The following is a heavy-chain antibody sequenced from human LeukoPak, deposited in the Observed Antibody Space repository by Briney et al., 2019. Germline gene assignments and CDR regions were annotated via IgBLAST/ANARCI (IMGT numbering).Heavy chain of an antibody. CDR1: GFTFSHYA. Sequence: PGGSLRLSCAASGFTFSHYAMTWVRQAPGKGLEWVSAISGSGGTTYYAESVKGRFTLSRDNSENTLDLQMSSLRAEDTAIYYCAKALGYCDSTNCIRNPLDYWGQGTLVTVSS. V-gene: IGHV3-23*01. CDR2: ISGSGGTT. D-gene: IGHD2-2*01. J-gene: IGHJ4*02. CDR3: AKALGYCDSTNCIRNPLDY.